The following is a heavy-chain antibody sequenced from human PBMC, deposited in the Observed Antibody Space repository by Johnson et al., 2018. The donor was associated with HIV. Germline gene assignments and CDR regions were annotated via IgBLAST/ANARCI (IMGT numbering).Heavy chain of an antibody. CDR1: GFIFRNFP. CDR2: ISFDGNNE. CDR3: ARVVAFEVRDLYYYDSSASNDAFDV. D-gene: IGHD3-22*01. Sequence: VQVVESGGGVVQPGRSLRLSCAASGFIFRNFPMHWVRQAPGKGLEWVALISFDGNNEYYVDSVEGRLTVSRDNSKNSLYLQMNSLRAEDTAFYYCARVVAFEVRDLYYYDSSASNDAFDVWGQGTMVTVSS. V-gene: IGHV3-30-3*01. J-gene: IGHJ3*01.